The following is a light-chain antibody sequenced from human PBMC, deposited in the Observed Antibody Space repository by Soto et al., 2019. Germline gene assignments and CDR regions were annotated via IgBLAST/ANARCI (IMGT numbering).Light chain of an antibody. V-gene: IGKV2-28*01. CDR3: MQALQTPIT. J-gene: IGKJ5*01. CDR2: LGS. Sequence: DIVMTQSPLSLPVTPGEPAPISCRSSQSLLHSNGYNYLDWYLQKPGQSPQLLIYLGSNRASGVPDRFSGSGSGTDFTLKISRVEAEDVGVYYCMQALQTPITFGQGTRLEMK. CDR1: QSLLHSNGYNY.